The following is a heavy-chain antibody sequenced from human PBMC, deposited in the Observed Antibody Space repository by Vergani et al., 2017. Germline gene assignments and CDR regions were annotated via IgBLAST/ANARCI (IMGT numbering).Heavy chain of an antibody. CDR3: ARVQGEQQLVMVYYYYYGMDV. J-gene: IGHJ6*02. D-gene: IGHD6-13*01. CDR1: GFTFSSYS. V-gene: IGHV3-21*01. CDR2: ISSSSSYI. Sequence: EVQLVESGGGLVKPGGSLRLSCAASGFTFSSYSMNWVRQAPGKGLEWVSSISSSSSYIYYADSVKGRFTISRDNAKNSLYLQMNSLRAEDTAVYYCARVQGEQQLVMVYYYYYGMDVWGQRTTVIVSS.